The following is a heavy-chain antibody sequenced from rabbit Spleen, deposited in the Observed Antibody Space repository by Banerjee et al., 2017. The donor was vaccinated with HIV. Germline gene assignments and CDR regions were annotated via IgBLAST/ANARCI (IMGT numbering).Heavy chain of an antibody. Sequence: QEQLVESGGGLVQPGGSLKVSCKASGFSFSSNYYMCWVRQAPGKGLEWIACIDAGSSGFTYFATWAKGRFTISKTSSTTVTLEMTRLTAADTATYFCARRNIGNYGNYAGAYNLWGQGTLVTVS. CDR1: GFSFSSNYY. J-gene: IGHJ4*01. V-gene: IGHV1S45*01. D-gene: IGHD4-2*01. CDR2: IDAGSSGFT. CDR3: ARRNIGNYGNYAGAYNL.